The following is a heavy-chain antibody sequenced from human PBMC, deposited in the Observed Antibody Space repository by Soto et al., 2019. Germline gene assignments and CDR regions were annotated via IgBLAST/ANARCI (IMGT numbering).Heavy chain of an antibody. CDR3: ARVRSIGPPLYYYYYYMDV. CDR1: GYTFTSYG. V-gene: IGHV1-18*01. D-gene: IGHD6-19*01. CDR2: ISAYNGNT. J-gene: IGHJ6*03. Sequence: ASVKVSCKASGYTFTSYGISWVRQAPGQGLEWMGWISAYNGNTNYAQKLQGRVTMTTDTSTSTAYMELRSLRSDDTAVYYCARVRSIGPPLYYYYYYMDVWGKGTTVTVSS.